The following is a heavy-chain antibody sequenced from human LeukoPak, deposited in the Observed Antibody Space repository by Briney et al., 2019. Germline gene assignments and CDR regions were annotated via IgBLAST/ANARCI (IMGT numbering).Heavy chain of an antibody. CDR3: ARGPVTHEDFFDY. V-gene: IGHV4-34*01. CDR2: INHSGST. J-gene: IGHJ4*02. Sequence: SETLSLTCAVYGGSFSGYYWSWIRQPPGKGLEWIGEINHSGSTNYNPSLKSRVTISVDTSKNQFSLKLSYVTAADTALYYCARGPVTHEDFFDYWGQGSLVTVSS. D-gene: IGHD4-17*01. CDR1: GGSFSGYY.